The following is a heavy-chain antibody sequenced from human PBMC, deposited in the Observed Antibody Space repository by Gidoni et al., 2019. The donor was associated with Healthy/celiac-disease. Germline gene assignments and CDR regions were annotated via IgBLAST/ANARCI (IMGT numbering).Heavy chain of an antibody. D-gene: IGHD3-10*01. Sequence: EVQLVESGGGLVKPGGSLRLSCAASGFTFSNAWMSWVRQAPGKGLEWVGRIKSKTDGGTTDYAAPVKGRFTISRDDSKNTLYLQMNSLKNEDTAVYYCTTEGGYYGSGSYFMGAGMDVWGQGTTVTVSS. CDR2: IKSKTDGGTT. J-gene: IGHJ6*02. V-gene: IGHV3-15*01. CDR1: GFTFSNAW. CDR3: TTEGGYYGSGSYFMGAGMDV.